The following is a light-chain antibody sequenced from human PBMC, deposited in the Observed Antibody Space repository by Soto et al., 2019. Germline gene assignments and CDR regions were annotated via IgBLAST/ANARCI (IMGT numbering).Light chain of an antibody. CDR2: NND. CDR3: AAWDDSLNGPM. CDR1: SSNIGGNT. Sequence: QSVLTQPPSASGTPGQRVTISCSGSSSNIGGNTVTWYHHLPGTAPKVLIYNNDQRPSGVPDRVSGSKSGTSASLTISGLQSEDEADYYCAAWDDSLNGPMFGGGTKLTVL. J-gene: IGLJ3*02. V-gene: IGLV1-44*01.